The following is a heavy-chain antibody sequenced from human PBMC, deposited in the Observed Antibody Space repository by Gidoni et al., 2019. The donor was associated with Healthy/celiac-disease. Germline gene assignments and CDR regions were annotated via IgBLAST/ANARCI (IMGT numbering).Heavy chain of an antibody. V-gene: IGHV1-46*01. Sequence: QVQLVQSGADVKKPGASVKVSCTASGYTFTSYYMHWVRPAPGQGLEWMGIINPSGGSTSYAQKFQGRVTMTRDTSTSTVYMELSSLRSEDTAVYYCARDGSGGVADQGMDVWGQGTTVTVSS. J-gene: IGHJ6*02. CDR1: GYTFTSYY. CDR2: INPSGGST. CDR3: ARDGSGGVADQGMDV. D-gene: IGHD3-3*01.